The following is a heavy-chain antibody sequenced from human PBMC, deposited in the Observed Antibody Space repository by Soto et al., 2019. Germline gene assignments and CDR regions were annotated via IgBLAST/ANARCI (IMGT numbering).Heavy chain of an antibody. CDR1: AVSISSKNFY. D-gene: IGHD6-19*01. CDR2: LYSGST. Sequence: SETLSLTCTVSAVSISSKNFYWGWIRQSPGKGLEWIGTLYSGSTFSSLSLKNRVTISVDTSKNQVSLKLRSVAAADTAIYYCATTRGIAVGGSFDYWGQGIQVTVSS. V-gene: IGHV4-39*01. CDR3: ATTRGIAVGGSFDY. J-gene: IGHJ4*02.